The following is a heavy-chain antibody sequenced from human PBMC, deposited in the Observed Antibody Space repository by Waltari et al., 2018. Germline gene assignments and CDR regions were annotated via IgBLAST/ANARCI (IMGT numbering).Heavy chain of an antibody. Sequence: QVQLVQSGAEVKKPGASVKVSCQVSGYTLTELSMHWVRQAPGKGLEWMGGFDPEDGETIYAQKFQGRVTMTEDTSTDTAYMELSSLRSEDTAVYYCATVPYCGGDCYLGYDAFDIWGQGTMVTVSS. CDR1: GYTLTELS. CDR3: ATVPYCGGDCYLGYDAFDI. CDR2: FDPEDGET. D-gene: IGHD2-21*02. J-gene: IGHJ3*02. V-gene: IGHV1-24*01.